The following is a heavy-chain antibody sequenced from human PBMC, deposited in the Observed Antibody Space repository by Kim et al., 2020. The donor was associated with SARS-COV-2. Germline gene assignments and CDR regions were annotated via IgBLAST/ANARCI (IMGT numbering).Heavy chain of an antibody. CDR2: TTPTGGII. CDR1: GFTFSNYE. D-gene: IGHD5-12*01. J-gene: IGHJ3*01. Sequence: GGSLRLSCVASGFTFSNYEMYWYRQAPGKGLEWLSYTTPTGGIIFIADSVKGRFTTSRSNAKNSLYLQMNSLRAEDTAVYYCARELVSTGGDACDAWGPGTMVTLSS. CDR3: ARELVSTGGDACDA. V-gene: IGHV3-48*03.